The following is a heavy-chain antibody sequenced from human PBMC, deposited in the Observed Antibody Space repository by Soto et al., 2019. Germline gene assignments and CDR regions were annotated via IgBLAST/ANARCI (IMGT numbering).Heavy chain of an antibody. CDR1: GGTFSSYV. CDR2: IIPVSGTA. V-gene: IGHV1-69*01. D-gene: IGHD2-15*01. CDR3: ATVDRSVALVGWFDP. J-gene: IGHJ5*02. Sequence: QVNLVQSGAEVKKPGSSVKVSCKLCGGTFSSYVIIWVRQAPGQGLEWMGGIIPVSGTANYAQKFQGRVTISADAATNTAYMELSSLRFDDTAVYYCATVDRSVALVGWFDPWGQGTLVTVSS.